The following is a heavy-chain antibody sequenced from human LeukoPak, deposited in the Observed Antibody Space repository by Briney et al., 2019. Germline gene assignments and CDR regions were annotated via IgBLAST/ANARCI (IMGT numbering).Heavy chain of an antibody. CDR3: ARDGGNSGIFDY. Sequence: SETLSLTCTVSGGSISSGDYYWSWIRQPPGKGLEWIGYIYYSGSTYYNPSLKSRVTISVDTSKNQFSLKLSSVTAADTAVYYCARDGGNSGIFDYWGQGTLVTVSS. CDR2: IYYSGST. D-gene: IGHD4-23*01. V-gene: IGHV4-30-4*01. J-gene: IGHJ4*02. CDR1: GGSISSGDYY.